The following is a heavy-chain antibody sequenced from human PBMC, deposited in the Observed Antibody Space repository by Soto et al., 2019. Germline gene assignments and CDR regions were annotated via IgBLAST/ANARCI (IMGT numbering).Heavy chain of an antibody. V-gene: IGHV3-23*01. J-gene: IGHJ6*02. CDR3: AKGSGCSSTSCYDYYYYGMDV. CDR2: ISGSGGST. CDR1: GFTFSSYA. D-gene: IGHD2-2*01. Sequence: PGGSLRLSCAASGFTFSSYAMSLVRQAPGKGLECVSVISGSGGSTYYADSVKGRFTISRDNSKNTLYLQMNSLRAEDTAVYYCAKGSGCSSTSCYDYYYYGMDVWGQGTTVTVSS.